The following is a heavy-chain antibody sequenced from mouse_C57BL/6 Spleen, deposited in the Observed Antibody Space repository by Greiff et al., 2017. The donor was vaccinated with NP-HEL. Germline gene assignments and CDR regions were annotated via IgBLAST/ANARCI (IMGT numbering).Heavy chain of an antibody. CDR2: IYPGSGST. D-gene: IGHD1-1*01. CDR3: ARPDLYGSSFWFAY. Sequence: QVQLQQPGAELVKPGASVKMSCKASGYTFTSYWITWVKQRPGQGLEWIGDIYPGSGSTNYNEKFKSKATLTVDTSSSTAYMQLSSLTSEDSAVYYCARPDLYGSSFWFAYWGQGTLVTVSA. V-gene: IGHV1-55*01. CDR1: GYTFTSYW. J-gene: IGHJ3*01.